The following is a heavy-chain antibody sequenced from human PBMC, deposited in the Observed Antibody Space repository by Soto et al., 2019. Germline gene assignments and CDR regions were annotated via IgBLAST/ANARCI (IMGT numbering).Heavy chain of an antibody. CDR2: ISYDGSNK. V-gene: IGHV3-30*03. CDR1: GFTFSSYG. Sequence: LRLSCAASGFTFSSYGMHWVRQAPGKGLGWVAVISYDGSNKYYADSVKGRFTTSRDNSKNTLYLQMNSLRAEDTAVHYCAGGVPAAMSYYYYGMDVWGQGTTVTVSS. D-gene: IGHD2-2*01. CDR3: AGGVPAAMSYYYYGMDV. J-gene: IGHJ6*02.